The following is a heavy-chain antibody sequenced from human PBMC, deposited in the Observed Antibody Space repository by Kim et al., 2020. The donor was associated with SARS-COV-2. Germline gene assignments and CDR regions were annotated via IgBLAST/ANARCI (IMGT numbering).Heavy chain of an antibody. D-gene: IGHD5-18*01. Sequence: GRFTISRDNAKNSLYLQMNSLRAEDTAVYYCARPLGGYSYGTGGGYYFDYWGQGTLVTVSS. V-gene: IGHV3-11*01. CDR3: ARPLGGYSYGTGGGYYFDY. J-gene: IGHJ4*02.